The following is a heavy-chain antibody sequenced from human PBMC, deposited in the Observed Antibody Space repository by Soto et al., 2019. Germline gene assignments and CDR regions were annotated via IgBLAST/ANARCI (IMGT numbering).Heavy chain of an antibody. CDR2: TYYRSNWNN. D-gene: IGHD2-15*01. CDR1: GDNVSSKSVA. Sequence: SQTLSLTCAISGDNVSSKSVAWNWIRQSPSGGLEWLGRTYYRSNWNNDYAVSVRSRITINPDTAKNQFSLQLNSVTPEDTAIYYCARGSVTMARFTDVWGKGTTVTVSS. CDR3: ARGSVTMARFTDV. J-gene: IGHJ6*04. V-gene: IGHV6-1*01.